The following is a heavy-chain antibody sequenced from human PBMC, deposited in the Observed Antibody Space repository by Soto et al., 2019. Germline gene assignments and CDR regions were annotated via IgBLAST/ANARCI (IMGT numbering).Heavy chain of an antibody. CDR3: ARGPSVDGAGTWSINGPGWDDC. CDR1: GFTFIDYS. J-gene: IGHJ4*02. CDR2: ISSAGFYT. D-gene: IGHD3-10*01. V-gene: IGHV3-11*06. Sequence: QVQLVESGGGLVEPGGSLRLSCVASGFTFIDYSMSWFRQAPGKGLEWVSYISSAGFYTNYADSVKGRFTISRDNAKNSVYLQMNSLRAEDTAVFYCARGPSVDGAGTWSINGPGWDDCLGQGTLVTVSS.